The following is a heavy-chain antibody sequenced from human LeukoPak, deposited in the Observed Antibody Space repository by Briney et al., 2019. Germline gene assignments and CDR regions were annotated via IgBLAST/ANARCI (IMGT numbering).Heavy chain of an antibody. J-gene: IGHJ5*02. CDR1: GFTFTTYW. CDR2: IKQDGSEK. V-gene: IGHV3-7*01. D-gene: IGHD3-10*01. Sequence: PGGSLRLSCAASGFTFTTYWMGWVRQAPGKGLEWVANIKQDGSEKYYVDSVKGRFTISRDNAKNSLYLQMNSLRAEDTAMHYCARPLMYYYGSETYFWFDPWGQGTLVTVSS. CDR3: ARPLMYYYGSETYFWFDP.